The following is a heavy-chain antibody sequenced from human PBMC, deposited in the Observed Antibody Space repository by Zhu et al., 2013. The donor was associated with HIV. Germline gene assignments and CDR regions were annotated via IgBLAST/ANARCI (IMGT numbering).Heavy chain of an antibody. D-gene: IGHD3-10*01. J-gene: IGHJ6*02. CDR2: IIPIFGTA. Sequence: QVQLVQSGAEVKKPGSSVKVSCKASGGTFSSYAISWVRQAPGQGLEWMGGIIPIFGTANYAQKFQGRVTITADESTSTAYMELSSLRSEDTAVYYCARHQPTMVRGVIIYYYGMDVWGQGTTVTVSS. CDR3: ARHQPTMVRGVIIYYYGMDV. CDR1: GGTFSSYA. V-gene: IGHV1-69*01.